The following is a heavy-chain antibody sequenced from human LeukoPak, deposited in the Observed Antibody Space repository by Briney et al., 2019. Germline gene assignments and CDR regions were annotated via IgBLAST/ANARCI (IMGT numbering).Heavy chain of an antibody. J-gene: IGHJ4*02. CDR1: GYTFTGYY. CDR2: IIPIFGTA. Sequence: ASVKVSCKASGYTFTGYYMHWVRQAPGQGLEWMGGIIPIFGTANYAQKFQGRVTITTDESTSTAYMELSSLRSEDTAVYYCARLGTGGTDYWGQGTLVTVSS. CDR3: ARLGTGGTDY. V-gene: IGHV1-69*05. D-gene: IGHD7-27*01.